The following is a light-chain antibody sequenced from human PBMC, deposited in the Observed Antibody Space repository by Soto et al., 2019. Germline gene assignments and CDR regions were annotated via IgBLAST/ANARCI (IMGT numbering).Light chain of an antibody. J-gene: IGKJ1*01. CDR1: QTICSF. V-gene: IGKV1-5*01. Sequence: IPMSQSPSTMYESXGDRVTIACRTGQTICSFVARYQQKPGTAPKIXXYDASSLQSGGPLRFSGSGSATEFTRTISSLQPEDFATYYGQQYHTYSRTFGQGTKVDIK. CDR2: DAS. CDR3: QQYHTYSRT.